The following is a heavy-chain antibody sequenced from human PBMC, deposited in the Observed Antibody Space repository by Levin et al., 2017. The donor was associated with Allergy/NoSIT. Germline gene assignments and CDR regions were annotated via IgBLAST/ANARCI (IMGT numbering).Heavy chain of an antibody. Sequence: LRLSCTVSGGSISTGGYYWNWIRQHPGTGLEWIGYIYYSGSTYYNPSLKSRVTISVDTSKYQFSLKLSSVTAADTAVYYCARGDTAMVTPADYWGQGTLVTVSS. CDR3: ARGDTAMVTPADY. CDR2: IYYSGST. J-gene: IGHJ4*02. V-gene: IGHV4-31*03. CDR1: GGSISTGGYY. D-gene: IGHD5-18*01.